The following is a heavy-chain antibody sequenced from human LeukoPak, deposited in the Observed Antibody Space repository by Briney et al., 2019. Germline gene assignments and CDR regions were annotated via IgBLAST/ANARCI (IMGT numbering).Heavy chain of an antibody. D-gene: IGHD5-24*01. CDR1: GYTFTGYY. V-gene: IGHV1-2*02. CDR3: ARVRITILHDAFDI. Sequence: ASVKVSCKASGYTFTGYYVHWVRQAPGQGLEWMGWINPNTGGTNYAQKFQGRVTLTRVTSISTAHMELSSLRSDDTSVYYCARVRITILHDAFDIWGQGTVVTVSS. CDR2: INPNTGGT. J-gene: IGHJ3*02.